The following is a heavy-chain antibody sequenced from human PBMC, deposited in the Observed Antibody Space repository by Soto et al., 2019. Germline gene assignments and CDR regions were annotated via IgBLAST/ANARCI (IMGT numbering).Heavy chain of an antibody. J-gene: IGHJ6*02. CDR2: ISSSGSTI. Sequence: GGSLGLSCAASGFTFSDYYMSWIRQAPGKGLEWVSYISSSGSTIYYADSVKGRFTISRDNAKNSLYLQMNSLRAEDTAVYYCAQENSGIVVVPAAIRHPYGMDVWCQGTTVTVSS. D-gene: IGHD2-2*02. CDR1: GFTFSDYY. CDR3: AQENSGIVVVPAAIRHPYGMDV. V-gene: IGHV3-11*01.